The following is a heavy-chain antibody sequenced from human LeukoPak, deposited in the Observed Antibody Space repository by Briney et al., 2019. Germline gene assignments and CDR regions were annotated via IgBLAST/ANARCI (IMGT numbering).Heavy chain of an antibody. V-gene: IGHV1-2*02. CDR1: GYTFTGYY. D-gene: IGHD2-2*01. CDR2: INPNSGGT. Sequence: ASVEVSCKASGYTFTGYYMHWVRQAPGQGLEWMGWINPNSGGTNYAQKFQGRVTMTRDTSISTAYMELSRLRSDDTAVYYCARGVPAASVAYYYYYYYMDVWGKGTTVTVSS. J-gene: IGHJ6*03. CDR3: ARGVPAASVAYYYYYYYMDV.